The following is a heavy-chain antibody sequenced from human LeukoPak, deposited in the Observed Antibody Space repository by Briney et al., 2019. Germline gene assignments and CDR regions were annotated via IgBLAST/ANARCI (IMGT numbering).Heavy chain of an antibody. J-gene: IGHJ4*02. D-gene: IGHD5-18*01. CDR1: GFTFSSYW. CDR3: ARDLSGVTGYTYGRGIDY. Sequence: GGSLRLSCAASGFTFSSYWMSWVRQAPGKGLEWVANIKEDGSEKYYVDSVKGRFTISRDNAKTSLYLQMNSLRAEDTAVYYCARDLSGVTGYTYGRGIDYWGQGTLVTVSS. V-gene: IGHV3-7*01. CDR2: IKEDGSEK.